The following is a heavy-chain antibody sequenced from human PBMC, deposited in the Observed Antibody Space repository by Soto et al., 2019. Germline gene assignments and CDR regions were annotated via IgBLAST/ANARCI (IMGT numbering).Heavy chain of an antibody. D-gene: IGHD3-3*01. V-gene: IGHV4-59*01. CDR1: GGSISSCY. CDR2: TYYSGST. J-gene: IGHJ6*02. Sequence: SETLSLTCTVSGGSISSCYWSWIRQPPGKGLEWIGYTYYSGSTNYNPSLKSRVTISVDTSKNQFSLKLSSVTAADTAVYYCARVAHYDFWSGYYRTPYGMDVWGQGTTVTVS. CDR3: ARVAHYDFWSGYYRTPYGMDV.